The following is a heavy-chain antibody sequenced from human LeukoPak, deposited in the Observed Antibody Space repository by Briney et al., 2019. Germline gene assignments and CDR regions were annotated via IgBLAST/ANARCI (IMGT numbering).Heavy chain of an antibody. CDR2: ITPRGGST. D-gene: IGHD5-12*01. Sequence: GASVKVSCKASGYTFTSYYMHWVRQAPGQGLEWMGIITPRGGSTSYAQKFRGRVTMTTDTSTSTVYMELSSLRSEDTAVYYCARGGSGGKDWFDPGAREPWSPSPQ. V-gene: IGHV1-46*01. J-gene: IGHJ5*02. CDR1: GYTFTSYY. CDR3: ARGGSGGKDWFDP.